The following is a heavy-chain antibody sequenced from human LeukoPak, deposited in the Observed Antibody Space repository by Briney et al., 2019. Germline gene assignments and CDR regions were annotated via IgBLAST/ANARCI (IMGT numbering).Heavy chain of an antibody. CDR3: ARISGSSKKYFQH. V-gene: IGHV3-7*01. D-gene: IGHD1-26*01. CDR1: GFMFSSYS. Sequence: GGSLRLCCAASGFMFSSYSMYWVRQAPGKGLEWVANIEQDGSEKYYVDSVKGRFTISRDNANNSVYLQMNSLRAEDTALYYCARISGSSKKYFQHWGQGTLATVSS. CDR2: IEQDGSEK. J-gene: IGHJ1*01.